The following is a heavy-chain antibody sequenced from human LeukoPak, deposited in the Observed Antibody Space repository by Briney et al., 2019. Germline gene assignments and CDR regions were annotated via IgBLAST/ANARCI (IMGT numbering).Heavy chain of an antibody. Sequence: SETLSLTCTVSSGSISSYYWSWIRQPPGKGLEWIGYIYYSGSTNYNPSLKSRVTMSVDTSKNQFSLKLSSVTAADTAVYYCARDLPYSSGWYGVDYWGQGTLVTVSS. V-gene: IGHV4-59*12. D-gene: IGHD6-19*01. CDR3: ARDLPYSSGWYGVDY. J-gene: IGHJ4*02. CDR2: IYYSGST. CDR1: SGSISSYY.